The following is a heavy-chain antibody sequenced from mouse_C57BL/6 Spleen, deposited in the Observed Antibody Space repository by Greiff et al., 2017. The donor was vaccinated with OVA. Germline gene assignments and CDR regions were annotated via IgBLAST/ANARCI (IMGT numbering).Heavy chain of an antibody. Sequence: EVKVVESGEGLVKPGGSLKLSCAASGFTFSSYAMSWVRQTPEKRLEWVAYISSGGDYIYYADTVKGRFTISRDNARNTLYLQMSSLKSEDTAMYYCTRELGPGFDYWGQGTTLTVSS. V-gene: IGHV5-9-1*02. J-gene: IGHJ2*01. CDR1: GFTFSSYA. CDR2: ISSGGDYI. CDR3: TRELGPGFDY. D-gene: IGHD4-1*01.